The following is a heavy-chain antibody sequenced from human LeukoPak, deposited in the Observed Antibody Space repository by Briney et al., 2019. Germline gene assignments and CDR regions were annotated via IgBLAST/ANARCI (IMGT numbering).Heavy chain of an antibody. CDR2: ISGSGGST. V-gene: IGHV3-23*01. J-gene: IGHJ6*02. Sequence: GGSLRLSCAASGFTFSSYSMSWVRQAPGKGLEWVSVISGSGGSTFYADSVKGRFTISRDNSRNTLYLQMNSLRAEDTAVYYCAKDERGSGWYGGSYYYGLDVWGQGTTVTVSS. CDR3: AKDERGSGWYGGSYYYGLDV. CDR1: GFTFSSYS. D-gene: IGHD6-19*01.